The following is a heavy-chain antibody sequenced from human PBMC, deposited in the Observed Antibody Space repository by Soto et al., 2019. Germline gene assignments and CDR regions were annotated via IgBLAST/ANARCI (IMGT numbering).Heavy chain of an antibody. V-gene: IGHV3-23*01. CDR3: AKTKEEEYGDYYYYGMDV. CDR1: GFTFSSYA. J-gene: IGHJ6*02. CDR2: ISGSGGST. Sequence: PGGSLRLSCAASGFTFSSYAMSWVRQAPGKGLGWVSAISGSGGSTYYADSVKGRFTISRDNSKNTLYLQMNSLRAEDTAVYYCAKTKEEEYGDYYYYGMDVWGQGTTVTVSS. D-gene: IGHD4-17*01.